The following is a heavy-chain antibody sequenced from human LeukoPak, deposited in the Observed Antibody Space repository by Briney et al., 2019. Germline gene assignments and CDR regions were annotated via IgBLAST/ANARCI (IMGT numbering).Heavy chain of an antibody. CDR1: GFTFSSYW. Sequence: GGSLRLSCAASGFTFSSYWMSWVRQAPGKGLEWVANIKQDGSEKYYVDSVKGRFTISRDNAKNSLYLQMNSLRAEDTAVYYCARGGDSSGYYQMDFDYWGQGTLVTVSS. J-gene: IGHJ4*02. CDR3: ARGGDSSGYYQMDFDY. V-gene: IGHV3-7*04. D-gene: IGHD3-22*01. CDR2: IKQDGSEK.